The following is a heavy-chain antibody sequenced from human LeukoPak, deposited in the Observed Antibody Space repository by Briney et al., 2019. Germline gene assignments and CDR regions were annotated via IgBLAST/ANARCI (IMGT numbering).Heavy chain of an antibody. CDR3: ARGPVRDYSNY. J-gene: IGHJ4*02. D-gene: IGHD4-11*01. CDR1: GVPITSGGYY. CDR2: IYYSGST. V-gene: IGHV4-31*03. Sequence: SETLSLTCTASGVPITSGGYYWSWIRQHPGKGLEWLGYIYYSGSTYYNPTLKSRLTISLDTSKNHFSLRLTSVTAADTAVYYCARGPVRDYSNYWGQGTLVTVSS.